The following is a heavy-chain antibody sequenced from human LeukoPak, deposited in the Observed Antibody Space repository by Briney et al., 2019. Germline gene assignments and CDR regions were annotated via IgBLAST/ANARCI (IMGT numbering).Heavy chain of an antibody. D-gene: IGHD2/OR15-2a*01. CDR2: FDPGDGET. CDR3: ATNSLARRGPLKGWFDP. J-gene: IGHJ5*02. CDR1: GYTLTELS. Sequence: ASVKVSCKVSGYTLTELSMHWVRQAPGKGLEWMGGFDPGDGETIYAQKFQGRVTMTEDTSTDTAYMELSSLRSEDTAVYYCATNSLARRGPLKGWFDPWGQGTLVTVSS. V-gene: IGHV1-24*01.